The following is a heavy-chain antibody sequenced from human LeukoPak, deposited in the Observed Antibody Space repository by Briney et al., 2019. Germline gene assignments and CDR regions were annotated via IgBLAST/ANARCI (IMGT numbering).Heavy chain of an antibody. CDR3: ARHSYATDY. D-gene: IGHD3-16*01. CDR1: GYNFINYW. Sequence: GESLKISCKASGYNFINYWIGWVRQMLGKGLEWMGIIYPGDSDTRYSPSFQGLVTISADKSINTAYLQWSSLKASDTAMYYCARHSYATDYWGQGTLVTVSS. CDR2: IYPGDSDT. V-gene: IGHV5-51*01. J-gene: IGHJ4*02.